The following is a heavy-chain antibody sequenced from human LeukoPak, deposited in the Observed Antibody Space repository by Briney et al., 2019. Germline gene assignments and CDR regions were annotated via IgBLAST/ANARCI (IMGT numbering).Heavy chain of an antibody. Sequence: SETLSLTCTVSGGSISSSSYYWGWIRQPPGKGLEWIGGIYYSGSTYYNPSLKSRVTISVDTSKNQFSLKLSSVTAADTAVYYCARDQPEGGIAVAGSWDYWGQGTLVTVSS. CDR1: GGSISSSSYY. CDR2: IYYSGST. CDR3: ARDQPEGGIAVAGSWDY. J-gene: IGHJ4*02. D-gene: IGHD6-19*01. V-gene: IGHV4-39*07.